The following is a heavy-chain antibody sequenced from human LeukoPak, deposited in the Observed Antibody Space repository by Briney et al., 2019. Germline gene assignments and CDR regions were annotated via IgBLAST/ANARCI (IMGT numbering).Heavy chain of an antibody. J-gene: IGHJ6*03. CDR1: GFTFSSYW. CDR3: ARDAYGSGSYWYYYYYMDV. Sequence: GGSLRLSCAASGFTFSSYWMHWVRQAPGKGLVWVSRINSDGSSTSYADSVKGRFTISRDNAKNTLYLQMNSLRAEDTAVYYCARDAYGSGSYWYYYYYMDVWGKGTTVTISS. CDR2: INSDGSST. V-gene: IGHV3-74*01. D-gene: IGHD3-10*01.